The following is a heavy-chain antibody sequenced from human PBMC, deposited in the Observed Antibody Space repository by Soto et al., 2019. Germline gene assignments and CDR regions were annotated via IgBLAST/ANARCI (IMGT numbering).Heavy chain of an antibody. J-gene: IGHJ6*01. D-gene: IGHD2-8*01. Sequence: QVQLVQSGAEVKNPGASVKVSCKASGYTFTRYGIGWARQAPGQGLEWMGWINTYNGNTNYAQNVQGRVTLTTDTPTSTAYMEPRSLTSNDTGIYYCAMVDVYVTPSAQDVWGQGTTGIVSS. CDR3: AMVDVYVTPSAQDV. V-gene: IGHV1-18*01. CDR2: INTYNGNT. CDR1: GYTFTRYG.